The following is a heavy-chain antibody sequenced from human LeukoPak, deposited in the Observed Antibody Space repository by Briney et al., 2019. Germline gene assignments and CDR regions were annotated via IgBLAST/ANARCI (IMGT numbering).Heavy chain of an antibody. J-gene: IGHJ6*02. V-gene: IGHV3-23*01. CDR2: ISGSGGST. CDR1: GFTFSSYA. D-gene: IGHD6-13*01. CDR3: ARDQRQQRRVYGMDV. Sequence: GGSLRLSCAASGFTFSSYAMSWVRQAPGKGLEWVSAISGSGGSTYYADSVKGRFTISRDNSKNTLYLQMNSLRAEDTAVYYCARDQRQQRRVYGMDVWGQGTTVTVSS.